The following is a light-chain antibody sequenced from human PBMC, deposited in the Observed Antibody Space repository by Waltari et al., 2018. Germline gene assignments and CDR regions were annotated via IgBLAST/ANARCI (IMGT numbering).Light chain of an antibody. CDR1: QSVSSNY. CDR2: DAS. V-gene: IGKV3-20*01. Sequence: EIVLTQSPGTLSLSPGERATLSCRASQSVSSNYLAWYQPKPGQAPRLLIYDASSRATGIPDRFSGSGSGTDFTLTISRLEPEDFAVYYCQQYGSSPRTFGQGTKLEIK. CDR3: QQYGSSPRT. J-gene: IGKJ2*01.